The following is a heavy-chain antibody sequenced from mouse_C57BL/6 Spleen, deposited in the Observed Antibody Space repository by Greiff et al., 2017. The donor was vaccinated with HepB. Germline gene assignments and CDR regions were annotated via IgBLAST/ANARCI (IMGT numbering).Heavy chain of an antibody. Sequence: VQLQQPGAELVKPGASVKLSCKASGYTFTSYWMHWVKQRPGQGLEWIGMIHPNSGSTNYNEKFKSKATLTVDKSSSTAYMQLSSLTSEDSAVYYCASQGSSGYEDYFDYWGQGTTLTVSS. CDR2: IHPNSGST. J-gene: IGHJ2*01. D-gene: IGHD3-2*02. CDR1: GYTFTSYW. CDR3: ASQGSSGYEDYFDY. V-gene: IGHV1-64*01.